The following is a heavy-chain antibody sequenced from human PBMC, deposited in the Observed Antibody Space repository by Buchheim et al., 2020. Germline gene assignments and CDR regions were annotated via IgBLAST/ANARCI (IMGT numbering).Heavy chain of an antibody. CDR3: ARDRGAAAGTSPGY. CDR1: GYTFTSYY. V-gene: IGHV1-46*01. D-gene: IGHD6-13*01. Sequence: QVQLVQSGAEAKKPGASVKVSCKASGYTFTSYYVHWVRQAPGQGLEWMGIINPSGAGTSYSQKFQGRVTMTRDTSTSTVYMELSSPRSEDTAVYYCARDRGAAAGTSPGYWGQGTL. CDR2: INPSGAGT. J-gene: IGHJ4*02.